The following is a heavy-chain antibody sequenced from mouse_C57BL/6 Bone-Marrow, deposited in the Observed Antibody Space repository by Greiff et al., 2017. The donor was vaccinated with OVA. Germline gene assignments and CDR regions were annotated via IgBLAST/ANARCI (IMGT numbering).Heavy chain of an antibody. J-gene: IGHJ4*01. CDR1: GFTFSSYA. V-gene: IGHV5-4*01. D-gene: IGHD1-1*01. CDR3: ARDRDYGSSYGAMDY. Sequence: EVQLVESGGGLVKPGGSLKLSCAASGFTFSSYAMSLVRQTPEKRLEWVATISDGGSYTYYPDNVKGRFTISRANAKNNLYLQMSHLKSEDTAMYYCARDRDYGSSYGAMDYWGQGTSVTVSS. CDR2: ISDGGSYT.